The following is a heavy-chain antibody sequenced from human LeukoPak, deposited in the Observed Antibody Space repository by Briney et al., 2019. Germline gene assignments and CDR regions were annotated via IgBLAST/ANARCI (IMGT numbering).Heavy chain of an antibody. V-gene: IGHV3-23*01. Sequence: GGSLRLSCAASGFTFSSYAMSWVRQAPGKGLEWVSAISGSGGSTYYADSVKGRFTISRGNSKDTLYLQMNSLRAEDTALYYCAKDYYYDSSGYYFDYWGQGTLVTVSS. J-gene: IGHJ4*02. CDR2: ISGSGGST. D-gene: IGHD3-22*01. CDR3: AKDYYYDSSGYYFDY. CDR1: GFTFSSYA.